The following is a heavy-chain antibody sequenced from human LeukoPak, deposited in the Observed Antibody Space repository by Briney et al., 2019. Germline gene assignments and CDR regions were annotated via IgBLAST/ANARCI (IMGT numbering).Heavy chain of an antibody. CDR3: ARDRAATVTKDRGFDY. CDR2: IKKDGSET. D-gene: IGHD4-17*01. V-gene: IGHV3-7*03. J-gene: IGHJ4*02. Sequence: GGSLRLSCAASGFTFSTSWMSWVRQVPGKGLEWVANIKKDGSETYYVDSVKGRFTISRDNAKNSLYLQMNSLRAEDTAVYYCARDRAATVTKDRGFDYWGQGTLVTVFS. CDR1: GFTFSTSW.